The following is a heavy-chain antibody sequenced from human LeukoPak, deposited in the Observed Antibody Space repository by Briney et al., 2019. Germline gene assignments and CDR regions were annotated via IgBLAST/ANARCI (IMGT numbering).Heavy chain of an antibody. CDR3: AKTSISSGWYGLYNWFDP. D-gene: IGHD6-19*01. CDR2: XXXXFGTA. Sequence: VKVSCKAXXXXXXXXAISWXRXAPGXXLXXXXXXXXXFGTANYAQKFQGRVTITADESTSTAYMELSSLRSEDTAVYYCAKTSISSGWYGLYNWFDPWGQGTLVTVSS. V-gene: IGHV1-69*01. J-gene: IGHJ5*02. CDR1: XXXXXXXA.